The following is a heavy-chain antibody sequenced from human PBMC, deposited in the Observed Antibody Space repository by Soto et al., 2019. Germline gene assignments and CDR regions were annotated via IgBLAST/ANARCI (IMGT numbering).Heavy chain of an antibody. Sequence: SETLSLTCTVSGGSISSSSYYWGWIRQPPGKGLEWIGSIYYSGSTYYNPSLKSRVTISVDTSKNQFSLKLSSVTAADTAVYYCARSHIVVVVAATPDVFDYWGQGTLVTVSS. D-gene: IGHD2-15*01. V-gene: IGHV4-39*01. CDR1: GGSISSSSYY. CDR3: ARSHIVVVVAATPDVFDY. CDR2: IYYSGST. J-gene: IGHJ4*02.